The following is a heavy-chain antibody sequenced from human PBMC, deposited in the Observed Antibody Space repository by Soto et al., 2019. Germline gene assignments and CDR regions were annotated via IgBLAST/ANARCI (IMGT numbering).Heavy chain of an antibody. V-gene: IGHV4-59*01. CDR1: GASITTYY. CDR2: VYHTGTT. J-gene: IGHJ4*02. Sequence: SETLSLTCDVSGASITTYYWSWIRQAPGKGLEWIGNVYHTGTTDYNSSLKSRVTISVDTSKNQFSLNMNSVTAADTAVYYCARRLFGSGWTLDSWGQGALVTVSS. CDR3: ARRLFGSGWTLDS. D-gene: IGHD6-19*01.